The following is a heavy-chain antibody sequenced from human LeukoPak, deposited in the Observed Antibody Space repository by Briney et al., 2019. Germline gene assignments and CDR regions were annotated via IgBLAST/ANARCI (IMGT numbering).Heavy chain of an antibody. J-gene: IGHJ6*03. CDR1: GGTFSSYA. V-gene: IGHV1-69*01. Sequence: ASVKVSCKASGGTFSSYAINWVRQAPGQGLEWMGGIIPIFGTANYAQKFQDRVTITADESTSTAYMELSSLRSDDTAVYYCARGAQDYYYYMDVWGKGTTVTVSS. CDR2: IIPIFGTA. CDR3: ARGAQDYYYYMDV.